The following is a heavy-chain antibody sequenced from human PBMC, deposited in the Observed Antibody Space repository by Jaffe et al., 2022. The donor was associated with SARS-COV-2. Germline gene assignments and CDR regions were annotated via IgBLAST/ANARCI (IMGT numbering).Heavy chain of an antibody. Sequence: EVQLVESGGGLVEPGGSLRLSCAASGFTFSSYSMNWVRQAPGKGLEWVSSISGLNTYILYSDSVKGRFTLSRDNAKNSLYLQMNSLRVEDTAIYYCARSGTVTSGRVFDFDYWGQGTLVTVSS. CDR1: GFTFSSYS. CDR3: ARSGTVTSGRVFDFDY. CDR2: ISGLNTYI. V-gene: IGHV3-21*01. J-gene: IGHJ4*02. D-gene: IGHD4-17*01.